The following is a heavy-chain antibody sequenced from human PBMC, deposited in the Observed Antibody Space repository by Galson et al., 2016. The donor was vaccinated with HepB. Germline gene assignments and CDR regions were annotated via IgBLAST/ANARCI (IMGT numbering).Heavy chain of an antibody. J-gene: IGHJ6*02. CDR2: IRSKTYGGTT. Sequence: SLRLSCAASGFTFSYYTMSWFRQAPGKGLEWVGFIRSKTYGGTTEYAASVKGRFTISRDDSKSIAYLQMNSLKTEDTAVYYCTRDRVLNWNDDFTMDVWGQGTTVTVSS. CDR1: GFTFSYYT. D-gene: IGHD1-20*01. V-gene: IGHV3-49*03. CDR3: TRDRVLNWNDDFTMDV.